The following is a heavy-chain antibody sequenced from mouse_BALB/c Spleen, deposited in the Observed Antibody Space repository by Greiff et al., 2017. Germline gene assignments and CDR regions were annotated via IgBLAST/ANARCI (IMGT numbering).Heavy chain of an antibody. V-gene: IGHV1S135*01. J-gene: IGHJ1*01. CDR2: IDPFNGGT. Sequence: VQLQQSGPELMKPGASVKISCKASGYSFTSYYMHWVKQSHGKSLEWIGYIDPFNGGTSYNQKFKGKATLTVDKSSSTAYMHLSSLTSEDSAVYYGARSGVSYCYGSSHWYFDVWGAGTTVTVSS. CDR1: GYSFTSYY. CDR3: ARSGVSYCYGSSHWYFDV. D-gene: IGHD1-1*01.